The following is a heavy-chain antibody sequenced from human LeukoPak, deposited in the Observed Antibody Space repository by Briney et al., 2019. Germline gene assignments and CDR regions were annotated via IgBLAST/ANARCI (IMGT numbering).Heavy chain of an antibody. Sequence: SETLSLTCTVSGGSISSYYWSWIRQPPGKGLEWIGCIYYSGSTNYNPSLKSRVTISVDTSKNQFSLKLSSVTAADTAVYYCARLDSSGYFCYWGQGTLVTVSS. D-gene: IGHD3-22*01. CDR1: GGSISSYY. CDR2: IYYSGST. J-gene: IGHJ4*02. V-gene: IGHV4-59*01. CDR3: ARLDSSGYFCY.